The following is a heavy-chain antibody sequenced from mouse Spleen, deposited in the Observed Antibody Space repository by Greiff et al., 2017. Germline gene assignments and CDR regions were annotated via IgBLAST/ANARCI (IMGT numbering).Heavy chain of an antibody. V-gene: IGHV1-54*01. CDR3: ARWYYEAMDY. J-gene: IGHJ4*01. CDR1: GYAFTNYL. CDR2: INPGSGGT. D-gene: IGHD1-1*01. Sequence: QVQLKQSGAELVRPGTSVKVSCKASGYAFTNYLIEWVKQRPGQGLEWIGVINPGSGGTNYNEKFKGKATLTADKSSSTAYMQLSSLTSEDSAVYFCARWYYEAMDYWGQGTSVTVSS.